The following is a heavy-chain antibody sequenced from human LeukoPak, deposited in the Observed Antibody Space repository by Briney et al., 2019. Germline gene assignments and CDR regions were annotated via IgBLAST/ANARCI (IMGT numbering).Heavy chain of an antibody. CDR1: GFTFSSYA. V-gene: IGHV3-30-3*01. CDR3: ARENEPDFWSGPIFDY. Sequence: PGGSLRLSCAASGFTFSSYAMHWVRQAPGRVLGGVAVISYDGSNKYYADPVKGRFTTSRDNSKTPLYLQMTSLRAEDTAVYYCARENEPDFWSGPIFDYWGQGTLVTVSS. D-gene: IGHD3-3*01. CDR2: ISYDGSNK. J-gene: IGHJ4*02.